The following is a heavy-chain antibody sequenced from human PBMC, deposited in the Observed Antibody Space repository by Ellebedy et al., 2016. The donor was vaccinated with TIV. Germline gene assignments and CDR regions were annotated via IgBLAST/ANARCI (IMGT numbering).Heavy chain of an antibody. J-gene: IGHJ2*01. Sequence: PSETLSLTCAASGFTFSSYAMSWVRQAPGKGLEWVSAITGSGGGTYYADSVKGRFTISRDNSKNTLYLQMNSLRAEDTAVYYCAKLRGATGSWYFELWGRGTLVPVSS. V-gene: IGHV3-23*01. D-gene: IGHD1-26*01. CDR1: GFTFSSYA. CDR2: ITGSGGGT. CDR3: AKLRGATGSWYFEL.